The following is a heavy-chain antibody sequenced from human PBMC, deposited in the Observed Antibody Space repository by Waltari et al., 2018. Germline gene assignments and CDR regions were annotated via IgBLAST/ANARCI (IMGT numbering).Heavy chain of an antibody. Sequence: EVQLVESGGGLVQPGRSLRLSCAASGFTFADYAMPWVRQAPGKGLEWVSGINWNSGTIGYADSVKGRFTISRDSAKNSLFLQMNSLRAEDTALYFCAKDGGILWFGEVNYFFENWGQGTLVTVSS. CDR1: GFTFADYA. CDR3: AKDGGILWFGEVNYFFEN. V-gene: IGHV3-9*01. D-gene: IGHD3-10*01. CDR2: INWNSGTI. J-gene: IGHJ4*02.